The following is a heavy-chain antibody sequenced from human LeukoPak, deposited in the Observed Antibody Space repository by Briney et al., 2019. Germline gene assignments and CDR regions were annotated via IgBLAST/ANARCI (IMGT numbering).Heavy chain of an antibody. CDR2: INSGGST. CDR1: GFTVSSNY. D-gene: IGHD3-3*01. V-gene: IGHV3-66*02. J-gene: IGHJ4*02. CDR3: ARDLRLTTIFGVVSN. Sequence: GGSLRLSCAASGFTVSSNYMSWVRQAPGKGLEWVSVINSGGSTYYADSVKGRFTISRDNSMNTLYLQMNSLRAEDTAVYYCARDLRLTTIFGVVSNWGQGTLVTVSS.